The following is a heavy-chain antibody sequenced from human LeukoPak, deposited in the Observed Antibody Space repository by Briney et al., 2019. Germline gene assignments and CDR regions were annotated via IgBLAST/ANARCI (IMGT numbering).Heavy chain of an antibody. CDR2: ISNGGSTV. J-gene: IGHJ6*03. CDR3: ARRDRVVVITGYYYYMDV. V-gene: IGHV3-11*04. CDR1: GFTFSEYY. D-gene: IGHD3-22*01. Sequence: GSLRLSCAASGFTFSEYYMTWIRQAPGKGLEWVTYISNGGSTVYYADSVKGRFTMSRDNAKNSLYLQMNSLRAEDTAVYYCARRDRVVVITGYYYYMDVWGKGTTVTISS.